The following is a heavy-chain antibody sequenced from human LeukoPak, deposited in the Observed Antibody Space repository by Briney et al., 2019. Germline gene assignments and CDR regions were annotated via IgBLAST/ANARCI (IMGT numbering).Heavy chain of an antibody. CDR2: IWYDGSKK. CDR1: GFNFSIRG. D-gene: IGHD6-19*01. V-gene: IGHV3-33*06. Sequence: GGSLRLSCAASGFNFSIRGMHWVRQAPGKGLEWLAGIWYDGSKKYYVDSVKGRFSILRDNSKNTLFLQMNSLRVEDTAVYYCAKGAGFYFDCWGQGTLVTVSS. CDR3: AKGAGFYFDC. J-gene: IGHJ4*02.